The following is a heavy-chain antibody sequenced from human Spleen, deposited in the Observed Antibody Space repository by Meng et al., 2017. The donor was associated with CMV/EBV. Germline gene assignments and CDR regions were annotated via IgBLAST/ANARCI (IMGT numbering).Heavy chain of an antibody. CDR2: IYSGGSST. CDR3: AKGACSSTSCYDWFDP. V-gene: IGHV3-23*03. D-gene: IGHD2-2*01. Sequence: SWIRQPPGKGLEWVSLIYSGGSSTYYADSVKGRFTISRDNSKNTLYLQMNSLRAEDTAVYYCAKGACSSTSCYDWFDPWGQGTLVTVSS. J-gene: IGHJ5*02.